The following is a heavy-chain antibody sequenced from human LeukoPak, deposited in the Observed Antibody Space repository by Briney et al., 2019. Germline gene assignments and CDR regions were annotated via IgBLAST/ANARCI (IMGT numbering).Heavy chain of an antibody. CDR3: AKEPDYGDYFDY. CDR2: ISGSGGST. J-gene: IGHJ4*02. CDR1: GFTFSSYA. V-gene: IGHV3-23*01. Sequence: GGSLRLSCAASGFTFSSYAMSWVRQDPGKGLEWVSAISGSGGSTYYADSVKGRFTISRDNSENTLYLQMNSLRAEDTAVYYCAKEPDYGDYFDYWGQGTLVTVSS. D-gene: IGHD4-17*01.